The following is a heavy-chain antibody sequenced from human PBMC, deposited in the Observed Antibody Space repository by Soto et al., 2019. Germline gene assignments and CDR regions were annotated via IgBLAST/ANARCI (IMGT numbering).Heavy chain of an antibody. CDR1: GFTFSNYW. D-gene: IGHD4-4*01. V-gene: IGHV3-74*01. J-gene: IGHJ5*02. CDR2: MNSDGSNT. CDR3: AKRPGWGYSNYVWFDP. Sequence: HPGGSLRLSCAASGFTFSNYWMHWVRQAPGKGLVWISRMNSDGSNTVYADAVKGRFTISRDNAKNTLYLQMNGLRAEDTAVYYCAKRPGWGYSNYVWFDPWGQGTLVTVSS.